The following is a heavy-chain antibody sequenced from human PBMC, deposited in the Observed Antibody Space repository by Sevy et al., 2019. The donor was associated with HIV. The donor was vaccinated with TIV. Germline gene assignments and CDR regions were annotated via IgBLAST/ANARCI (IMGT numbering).Heavy chain of an antibody. CDR3: AKGNYETGTQYFDY. D-gene: IGHD3-22*01. J-gene: IGHJ4*02. V-gene: IGHV3-23*01. CDR2: ITGGGGST. Sequence: LSLTCAASGFTFNNYGMFWVRQAPEEGLEWVSGITGGGGSTYYAASVKGRFTGSRDSSRKTLYLQMNSLRVEDTAVYYCAKGNYETGTQYFDYWGQGILVTVSS. CDR1: GFTFNNYG.